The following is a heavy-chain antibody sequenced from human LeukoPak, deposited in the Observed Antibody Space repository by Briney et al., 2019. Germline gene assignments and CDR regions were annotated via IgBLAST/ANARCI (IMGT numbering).Heavy chain of an antibody. J-gene: IGHJ6*04. CDR1: GFTFSSYG. CDR3: AKEGEEEMVRGVIHCYYYYYGMDV. CDR2: ISYDGSNK. D-gene: IGHD3-10*01. Sequence: GGSLRLSCAASGFTFSSYGMHWVRQAPGKGLEWVAVISYDGSNKYYADSVKGRFTISRDNSKNTLYLQMNSLRAEDTAVYYCAKEGEEEMVRGVIHCYYYYYGMDVWGKGTTVTVSS. V-gene: IGHV3-30*18.